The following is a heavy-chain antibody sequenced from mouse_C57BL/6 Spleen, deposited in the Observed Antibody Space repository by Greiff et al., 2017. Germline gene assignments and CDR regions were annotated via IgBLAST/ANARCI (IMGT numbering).Heavy chain of an antibody. Sequence: QVQLQQPGAELVRPGSSVKLSCKASGYTFTSYWMDWVKQRPGQGLEWIGNIYPSDSETHYNQKFKDKATLTVDKSSSTAYMQLSSLTSEDSAVYYCARGNYSYWYFDVWGTGTTVTVSS. CDR1: GYTFTSYW. CDR3: ARGNYSYWYFDV. V-gene: IGHV1-61*01. D-gene: IGHD2-1*01. CDR2: IYPSDSET. J-gene: IGHJ1*03.